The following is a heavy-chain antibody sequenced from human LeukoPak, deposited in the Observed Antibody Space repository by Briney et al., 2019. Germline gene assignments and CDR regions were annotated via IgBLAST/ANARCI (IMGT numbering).Heavy chain of an antibody. CDR2: MNPNSGNT. D-gene: IGHD1-26*01. CDR1: GYTFTSYD. V-gene: IGHV1-8*01. J-gene: IGHJ4*02. CDR3: ARVVVGATIPHY. Sequence: ASVKVSCKASGYTFTSYDINWVRQATGQGLGWMGWMNPNSGNTGYAQKFQGRVTMTRNTSIGTAYMELGSLRSEDTAVYYCARVVVGATIPHYWGQGTLVTVSS.